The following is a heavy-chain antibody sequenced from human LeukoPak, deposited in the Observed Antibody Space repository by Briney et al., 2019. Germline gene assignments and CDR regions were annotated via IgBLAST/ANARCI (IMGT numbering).Heavy chain of an antibody. CDR3: ANSQRSSWNYYFDH. CDR1: GFTFSSYA. V-gene: IGHV3-30-3*01. Sequence: PGRSLRLSCAASGFTFSSYAMHWVRQAPGKGLEWVAVISYDGSNKYYADSVKGRFTISRDNSKNTLYLQMNSLRAEDTAVYFCANSQRSSWNYYFDHWGQGTLVTVSS. CDR2: ISYDGSNK. J-gene: IGHJ4*02. D-gene: IGHD6-13*01.